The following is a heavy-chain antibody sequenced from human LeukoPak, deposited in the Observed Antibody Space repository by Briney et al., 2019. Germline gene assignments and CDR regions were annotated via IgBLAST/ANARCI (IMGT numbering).Heavy chain of an antibody. CDR3: ARPLGRYGSGMFFDY. CDR2: IYDSGST. CDR1: GGSIRSSYYY. D-gene: IGHD3-10*01. V-gene: IGHV4-39*01. Sequence: SETLSLTCTVSGGSIRSSYYYWGWIRQPPGKGLEWIGRIYDSGSTYYNPSLKSRVTISVDTSKNQFSLKLNSVTAADTAVYYCARPLGRYGSGMFFDYWGQGTLVTVSS. J-gene: IGHJ4*02.